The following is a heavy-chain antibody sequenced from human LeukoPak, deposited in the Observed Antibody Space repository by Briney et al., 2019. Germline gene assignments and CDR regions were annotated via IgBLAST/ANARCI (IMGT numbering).Heavy chain of an antibody. CDR2: INHSGST. D-gene: IGHD1-26*01. J-gene: IGHJ5*02. CDR3: ARGRVVGVPPGWFDP. CDR1: GGSFSGYY. Sequence: SETLSLTCAVYGGSFSGYYWSWIRQPPGKGLEWSGEINHSGSTDYNPSVKSRVIVSVDTSKKYFSLKLSSVTAADTAVYYCARGRVVGVPPGWFDPWGQGTLVTVSS. V-gene: IGHV4-34*01.